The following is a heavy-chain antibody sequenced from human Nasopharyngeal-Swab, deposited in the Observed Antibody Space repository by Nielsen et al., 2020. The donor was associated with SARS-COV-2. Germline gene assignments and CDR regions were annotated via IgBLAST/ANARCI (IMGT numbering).Heavy chain of an antibody. CDR3: ARGRCDLGTYYHPFDL. J-gene: IGHJ3*01. D-gene: IGHD3-10*01. CDR1: KFALSTSGVG. V-gene: IGHV2-5*02. CDR2: IFSDGDK. Sequence: SGPTLVKPTQTLTLTCTFSKFALSTSGVGVNCILHPPGKALEWLAVIFSDGDKRYNPSLKSMLSITKDSSKNQVVLTLTNMDPVDSATYHCARGRCDLGTYYHPFDLWGQGTMVTVSS.